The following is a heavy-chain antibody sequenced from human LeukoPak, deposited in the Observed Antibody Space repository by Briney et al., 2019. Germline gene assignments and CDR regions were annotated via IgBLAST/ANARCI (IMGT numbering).Heavy chain of an antibody. CDR3: ARGKQIQLWFERRNWFDP. D-gene: IGHD5-18*01. J-gene: IGHJ5*02. CDR2: INHSGST. V-gene: IGHV4-34*01. CDR1: GGSFSGYY. Sequence: PSETLSLTCAVYGGSFSGYYWSWIRQPPGKGLEWIGEINHSGSTNYNPSLKSRVTISVDTSKNQFSLKLSSVTAADTAVYYCARGKQIQLWFERRNWFDPWGQGNLVTVSS.